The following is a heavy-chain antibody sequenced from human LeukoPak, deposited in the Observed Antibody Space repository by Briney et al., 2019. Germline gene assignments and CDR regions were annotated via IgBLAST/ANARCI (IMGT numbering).Heavy chain of an antibody. V-gene: IGHV1-8*01. CDR2: MNPNSGNT. J-gene: IGHJ5*02. D-gene: IGHD3-10*01. CDR3: AREVRGVVNWFDP. Sequence: ASVKVSCKASGYTFTSYDINWVRQAPGQGLEWMGWMNPNSGNTGYAQKFQGRVTMTRNTSISTAYMELSSLRSEDTAVYYCAREVRGVVNWFDPWGQGTLVTVSS. CDR1: GYTFTSYD.